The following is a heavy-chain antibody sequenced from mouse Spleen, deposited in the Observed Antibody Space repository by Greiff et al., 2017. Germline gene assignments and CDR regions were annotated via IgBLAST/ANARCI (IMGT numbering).Heavy chain of an antibody. J-gene: IGHJ4*01. Sequence: VQRVESGPGLVQPSQSLSITCTVSGFSLTSYGVHWVRQSPGKGLEWLGVIWSGGSTDYNAAFISRLSISKDNSKSQVFFKMNSLQADDTAIYYCARNLGFITTDYYAMDYWGQGTSVTVSS. D-gene: IGHD1-1*01. CDR1: GFSLTSYG. CDR2: IWSGGST. V-gene: IGHV2-2*01. CDR3: ARNLGFITTDYYAMDY.